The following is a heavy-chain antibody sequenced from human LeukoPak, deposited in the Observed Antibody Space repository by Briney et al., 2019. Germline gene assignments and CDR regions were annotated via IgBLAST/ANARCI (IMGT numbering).Heavy chain of an antibody. V-gene: IGHV3-21*04. CDR1: GFTFSSYS. J-gene: IGHJ6*02. Sequence: GGSLRLSCAASGFTFSSYSMNWVRQAPGKGLKWVSSISSSSYIYYADSVKGRFTISRDNAENSLYLQMNSLRSEDTAVYYCAKPRQQLVRYGLDVWGQGTTVIVSS. CDR3: AKPRQQLVRYGLDV. D-gene: IGHD6-6*01. CDR2: ISSSSYI.